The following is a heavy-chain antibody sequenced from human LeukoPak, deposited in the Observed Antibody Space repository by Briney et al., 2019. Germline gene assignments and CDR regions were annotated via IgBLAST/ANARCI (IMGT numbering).Heavy chain of an antibody. CDR3: ARRDYYDSRGDAFDI. Sequence: GESLKISCKGSGYRFTSYWIGWVRQMPGKGLEWMGIIYPGDSDTRYSPSFQGQVTISADKSISTAYLQWSSLRASDTAMYYCARRDYYDSRGDAFDIWGQGTMVTVSS. D-gene: IGHD3-22*01. J-gene: IGHJ3*02. V-gene: IGHV5-51*01. CDR2: IYPGDSDT. CDR1: GYRFTSYW.